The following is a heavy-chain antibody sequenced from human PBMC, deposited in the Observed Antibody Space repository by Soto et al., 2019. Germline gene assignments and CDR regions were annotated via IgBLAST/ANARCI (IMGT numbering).Heavy chain of an antibody. CDR3: AREKYYVSSGSIWY. J-gene: IGHJ4*02. D-gene: IGHD3-22*01. Sequence: ASVQVSCKASGYTFTCYYMHWVRQAPGQGLEWMGWINPNSGGTNYAQKFQGRVTMTRDTSISTAYMELSRLRSDDTAVYYCAREKYYVSSGSIWYWGQGNLVTVSS. V-gene: IGHV1-2*02. CDR1: GYTFTCYY. CDR2: INPNSGGT.